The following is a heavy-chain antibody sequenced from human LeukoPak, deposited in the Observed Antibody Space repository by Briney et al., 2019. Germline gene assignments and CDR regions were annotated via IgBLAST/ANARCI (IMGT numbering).Heavy chain of an antibody. CDR3: ARLTGDYSGSYSHSFDY. D-gene: IGHD3-10*01. CDR1: GGSLSDYY. J-gene: IGHJ4*02. Sequence: SETLSLTCAVYGGSLSDYYWTWIRQVPGKGLEWIGEINHSGSTNYNPSLKSRVTMSIDTSKKQFSLKLSSVTAADTAVYYCARLTGDYSGSYSHSFDYWGQGTLVTVSS. V-gene: IGHV4-34*01. CDR2: INHSGST.